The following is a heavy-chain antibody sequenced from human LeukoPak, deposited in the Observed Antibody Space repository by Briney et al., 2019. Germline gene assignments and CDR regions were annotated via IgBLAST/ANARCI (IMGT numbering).Heavy chain of an antibody. CDR1: NGSISSGGYY. V-gene: IGHV4-31*03. D-gene: IGHD2-21*01. Sequence: SQTLSLTCTVSNGSISSGGYYWGWIRQHPGKGLEWIGYIYYSGSTYYNPSLKSRVTISVDMSKDQFALKLSSVTAADTAVYYCARGAGGGAYFDYWGQGTLVPVSS. CDR2: IYYSGST. CDR3: ARGAGGGAYFDY. J-gene: IGHJ4*02.